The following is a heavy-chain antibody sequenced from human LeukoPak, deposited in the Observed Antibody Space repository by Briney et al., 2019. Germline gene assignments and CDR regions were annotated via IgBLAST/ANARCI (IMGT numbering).Heavy chain of an antibody. J-gene: IGHJ6*02. D-gene: IGHD4-17*01. Sequence: GGSLRLSCAASGFTLSSYSMNWVRQAPGKGLEWVGRIKSKTDGGTTDYAAPVKGRFTISRDDSKNTLYLQMNSLKTEDTAVYYCTTVGDYEDYYYGMDVWGQGTTVTVSS. CDR3: TTVGDYEDYYYGMDV. CDR1: GFTLSSYS. CDR2: IKSKTDGGTT. V-gene: IGHV3-15*07.